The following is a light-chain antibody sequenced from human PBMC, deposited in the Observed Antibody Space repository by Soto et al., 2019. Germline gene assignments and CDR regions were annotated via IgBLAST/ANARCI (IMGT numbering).Light chain of an antibody. J-gene: IGLJ1*01. CDR1: SSDVGAYDY. CDR3: SSYTSSNTYV. Sequence: QSALTQPASVSGSPGQSITISCTGTSSDVGAYDYVSWYQQHPGKAPKVMIYDVSNRPSGVSNRFSGSKSGNTASLTISGLQAEYEADYYCSSYTSSNTYVFGTGTKVTVL. V-gene: IGLV2-14*01. CDR2: DVS.